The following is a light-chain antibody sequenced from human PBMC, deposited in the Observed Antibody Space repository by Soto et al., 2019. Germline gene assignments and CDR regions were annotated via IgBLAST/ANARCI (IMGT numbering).Light chain of an antibody. Sequence: VVMTQSPLSMPDTLGQSASSSCSASQSLVYSDGHTYLNWCQQMPGQSPRRLSYKVSNRVSGVPDRLSGSASGTDFTLKIIRVEAEDIGVYYCLQATNWPRTFGHGTKV. J-gene: IGKJ1*01. CDR3: LQATNWPRT. V-gene: IGKV2-30*01. CDR1: QSLVYSDGHTY. CDR2: KVS.